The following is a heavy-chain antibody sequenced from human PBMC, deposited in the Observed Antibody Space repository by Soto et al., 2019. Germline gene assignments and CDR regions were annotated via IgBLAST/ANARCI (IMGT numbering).Heavy chain of an antibody. V-gene: IGHV3-30-3*01. CDR1: GFTFSSYA. D-gene: IGHD3-16*01. CDR3: ARAYEGDYFDY. J-gene: IGHJ4*02. Sequence: QVQLVESGGGVVQPGRSLRLSCAASGFTFSSYAMHWVRQAPGKGLEWVAVISYDGSNKYYADSVKGRFTISRDNSKNTRYLQMNSRRAEDTAVYYCARAYEGDYFDYWGQGTLVTVSS. CDR2: ISYDGSNK.